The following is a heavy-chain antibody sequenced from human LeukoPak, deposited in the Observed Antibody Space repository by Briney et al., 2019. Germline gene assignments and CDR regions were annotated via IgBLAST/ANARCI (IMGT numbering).Heavy chain of an antibody. CDR1: GGSISSYY. D-gene: IGHD6-6*01. V-gene: IGHV4-4*07. J-gene: IGHJ4*02. Sequence: SETLSLTCTVSGGSISSYYWSWIRQPAGKGLEWIGRIYTSGSTNYNPSLKSRVTMSVDTSKNQFPLKLSSVAAADTAVYYCASGRIAALDYWGQGTLVTVSS. CDR3: ASGRIAALDY. CDR2: IYTSGST.